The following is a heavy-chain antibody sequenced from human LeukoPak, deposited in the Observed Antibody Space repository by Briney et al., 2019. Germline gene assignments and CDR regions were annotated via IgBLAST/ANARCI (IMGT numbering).Heavy chain of an antibody. CDR1: GASTSSYF. CDR3: ARDLRHAEFDY. V-gene: IGHV4-4*07. Sequence: SETLSLTCTVSGASTSSYFWSWIRQPAGKGLEWIGRIYTSGSSNYNPSLKSRVTISLDKSKNQFSLELSSVTAADTAVYYCARDLRHAEFDYWGQGTLVTVSS. CDR2: IYTSGSS. J-gene: IGHJ4*02.